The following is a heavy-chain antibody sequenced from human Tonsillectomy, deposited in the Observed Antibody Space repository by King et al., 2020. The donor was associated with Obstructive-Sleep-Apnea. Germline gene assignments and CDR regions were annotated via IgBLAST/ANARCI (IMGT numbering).Heavy chain of an antibody. V-gene: IGHV4-34*01. CDR1: GGSFSGYY. CDR3: ARGVPGPITGNPALYY. CDR2: INHSGST. D-gene: IGHD1-14*01. Sequence: VQLQQWGAGLLKPSETLSLTCAVYGGSFSGYYWSWIRQPPGKGLEWIGEINHSGSTNYNPSLKSRVTISVDTSKNQFSLKLSYVTAADTAVYYCARGVPGPITGNPALYYWGQGTLVTVSS. J-gene: IGHJ4*02.